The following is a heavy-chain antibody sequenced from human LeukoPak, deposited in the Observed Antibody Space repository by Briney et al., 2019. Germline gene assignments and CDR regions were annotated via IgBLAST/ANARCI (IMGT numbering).Heavy chain of an antibody. CDR1: GFTFSSYW. Sequence: GGSLRLSCAASGFTFSSYWMSWVRQAPGKGLEWVANIKQDGSEKYYVDSVKGRFTIFRDNSKNTLYLQMNSLRADDTGVYYCAKDISGGDCPDYWGQGTLVTVSS. D-gene: IGHD2-21*02. J-gene: IGHJ4*02. CDR3: AKDISGGDCPDY. V-gene: IGHV3-7*01. CDR2: IKQDGSEK.